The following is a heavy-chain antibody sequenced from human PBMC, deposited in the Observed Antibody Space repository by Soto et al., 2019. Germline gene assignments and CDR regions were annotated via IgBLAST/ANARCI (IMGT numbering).Heavy chain of an antibody. Sequence: GSLRLSCAASGFTLSDYYFTWIRQAPGKGLEWVSYISFSGSTIYYADSVKGRFTISRDNAKNSLYLQMNNLRPEDTAVYYCAGGDSGSFDSWGQGTLVTVSS. CDR1: GFTLSDYY. J-gene: IGHJ4*02. D-gene: IGHD3-16*01. CDR3: AGGDSGSFDS. CDR2: ISFSGSTI. V-gene: IGHV3-11*01.